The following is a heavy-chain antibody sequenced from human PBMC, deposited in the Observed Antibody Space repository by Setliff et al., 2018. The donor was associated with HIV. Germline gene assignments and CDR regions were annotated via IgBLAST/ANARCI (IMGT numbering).Heavy chain of an antibody. CDR1: GYTFTAYG. CDR2: MSAYSGDT. D-gene: IGHD1-26*01. CDR3: ARGVGAAGDY. Sequence: ASVKVSCKASGYTFTAYGITWVRQAPGQGLEWMGWMSAYSGDTKYAQKIQGRVNMTRDTSTDTAYVELRSLRFDDTALYYCARGVGAAGDYWGQGTQVTVSS. J-gene: IGHJ4*02. V-gene: IGHV1-18*04.